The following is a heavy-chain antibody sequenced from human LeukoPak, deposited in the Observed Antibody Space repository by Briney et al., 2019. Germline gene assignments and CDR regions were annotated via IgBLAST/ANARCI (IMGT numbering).Heavy chain of an antibody. D-gene: IGHD2-21*02. V-gene: IGHV1-8*01. J-gene: IGHJ6*02. CDR1: GYTFTSYD. CDR3: ARGDCGGDCLKNPGGMDV. CDR2: MNPNSGNT. Sequence: ASVKVSCMASGYTFTSYDINWVRQATGQGLEWMGWMNPNSGNTGYAQKFQGRVTMTRNTSISTAYMELSSLRSEDTAVYYCARGDCGGDCLKNPGGMDVWGQGTTVTVSS.